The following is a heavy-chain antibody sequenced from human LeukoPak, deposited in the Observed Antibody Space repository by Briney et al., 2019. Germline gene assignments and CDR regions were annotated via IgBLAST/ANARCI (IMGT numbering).Heavy chain of an antibody. J-gene: IGHJ6*03. CDR2: MNPNSGNT. V-gene: IGHV1-8*01. CDR3: ARNYYDFWSGYYMLSDYYYYMDV. CDR1: GYTFTSYD. Sequence: GASVKVSCKASGYTFTSYDINWVRQATGQGLEWMGWMNPNSGNTGYAQKFQGRVTMTRNTSISTAYMELSSLRSEDTAVYYCARNYYDFWSGYYMLSDYYYYMDVWGKGTTVTVSS. D-gene: IGHD3-3*01.